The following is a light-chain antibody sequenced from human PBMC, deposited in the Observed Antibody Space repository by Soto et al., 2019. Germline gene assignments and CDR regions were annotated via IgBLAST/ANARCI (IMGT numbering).Light chain of an antibody. CDR2: KAS. CDR1: QTISSW. J-gene: IGKJ1*01. Sequence: DIQMTQSPSTLSGSVGDRVTITCRASQTISSWLAWYQQKPGKAPKLLIYKASTLKSGVPSRFSGSGSGTEFNLTISSLQPDDFANYYCQHYNSYSEAFGQGTKVDIK. CDR3: QHYNSYSEA. V-gene: IGKV1-5*03.